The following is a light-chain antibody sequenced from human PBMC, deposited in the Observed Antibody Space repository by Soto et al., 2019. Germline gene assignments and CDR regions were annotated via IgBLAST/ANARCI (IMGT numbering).Light chain of an antibody. CDR3: QQYDSSPIT. CDR1: QDINIY. Sequence: IQMTQSPSSLFASVGDRVTITCQATQDINIYLNWYQQKPGKAPNLLIYDASNLEIGVPSRFSGSGSGTHFTFTISSLQTEDIGTYYCQQYDSSPITFGRGTRLEIK. CDR2: DAS. J-gene: IGKJ5*01. V-gene: IGKV1-33*01.